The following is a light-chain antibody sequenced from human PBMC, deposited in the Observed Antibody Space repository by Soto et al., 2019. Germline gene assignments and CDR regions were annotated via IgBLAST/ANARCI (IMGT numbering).Light chain of an antibody. J-gene: IGLJ3*02. CDR3: TSFTTTNIWV. CDR2: EVT. Sequence: QSVLTQPASVSGSPGQSITISCTGTSSDIGIYNYVSWYQQHPGKAPKLVICEVTNRPSGVSSRFSGSKSGNTASLTISGLRAEDEADYYCTSFTTTNIWVFGGGTNLTVL. CDR1: SSDIGIYNY. V-gene: IGLV2-14*01.